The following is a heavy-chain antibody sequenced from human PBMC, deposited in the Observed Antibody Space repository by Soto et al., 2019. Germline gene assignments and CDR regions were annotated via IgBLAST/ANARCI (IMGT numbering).Heavy chain of an antibody. CDR3: ARVRNKVATSSPFDP. CDR1: GGTFSSYA. V-gene: IGHV1-69*13. J-gene: IGHJ5*02. D-gene: IGHD5-12*01. CDR2: IIPIFGTA. Sequence: GASVKVSCKASGGTFSSYAISWVRQAPGQGLEWMGGIIPIFGTANYAQKFQGRVTITADESTSTAYMELSSLRSEDTAVYYCARVRNKVATSSPFDPWGQGPLVTVSS.